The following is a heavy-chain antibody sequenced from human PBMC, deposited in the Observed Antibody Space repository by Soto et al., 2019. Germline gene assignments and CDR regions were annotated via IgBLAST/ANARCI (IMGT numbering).Heavy chain of an antibody. CDR3: ASGSPYAFDI. J-gene: IGHJ3*02. Sequence: ASVKVSCKASGGTFSSYAISWVRQAPGQGLEWMGGIIPIFGTANYAQKFQGRVTITADESTSTAYMELSSLRSEDTDVYYCASGSPYAFDIWGQGTMVTVSS. V-gene: IGHV1-69*13. D-gene: IGHD3-10*01. CDR2: IIPIFGTA. CDR1: GGTFSSYA.